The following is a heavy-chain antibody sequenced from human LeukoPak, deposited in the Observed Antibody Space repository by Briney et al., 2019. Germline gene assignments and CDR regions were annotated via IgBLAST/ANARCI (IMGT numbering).Heavy chain of an antibody. Sequence: TSETLSLTCTVSGGSISSSSYYWGWIRQPPGKGLEWIGSIYYSGSTYYNPSLKSRVTISVDTSKNQFSLKLSSVTAADTAVYYCARVAVRVHDYGDYYFDYWGQGTLVTVSS. CDR1: GGSISSSSYY. J-gene: IGHJ4*02. CDR2: IYYSGST. D-gene: IGHD4-17*01. CDR3: ARVAVRVHDYGDYYFDY. V-gene: IGHV4-39*01.